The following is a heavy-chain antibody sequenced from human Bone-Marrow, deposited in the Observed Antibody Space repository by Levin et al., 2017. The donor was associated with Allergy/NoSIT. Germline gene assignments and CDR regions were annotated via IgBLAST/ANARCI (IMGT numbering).Heavy chain of an antibody. Sequence: KSSETLSLTCAVSGGSISSSNWWSWVRQPPGKGLEWIGEIYHSGSTNYNPSLKSRVTISVDKSKNQFSLKLSSVTAADTAVYYCARASCYDFWSGQRWGENWFDPWGQGTLVTVSS. CDR3: ARASCYDFWSGQRWGENWFDP. CDR2: IYHSGST. CDR1: GGSISSSNW. J-gene: IGHJ5*02. D-gene: IGHD3-3*01. V-gene: IGHV4-4*02.